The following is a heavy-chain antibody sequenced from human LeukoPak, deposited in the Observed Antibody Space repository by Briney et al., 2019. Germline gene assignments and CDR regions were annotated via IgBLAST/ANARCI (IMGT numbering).Heavy chain of an antibody. D-gene: IGHD5-18*01. J-gene: IGHJ4*02. V-gene: IGHV4-38-2*02. Sequence: SETLSLTCTVSGYSISSGYYWGWIRQPPGKGLEWIGSIYHSGSTYCNPSLKSRVTISVDTSKNQFSLKLSSVTAADTAVYYCARGTAMVIQHFYCFDYWGQGTLVTVSS. CDR1: GYSISSGYY. CDR3: ARGTAMVIQHFYCFDY. CDR2: IYHSGST.